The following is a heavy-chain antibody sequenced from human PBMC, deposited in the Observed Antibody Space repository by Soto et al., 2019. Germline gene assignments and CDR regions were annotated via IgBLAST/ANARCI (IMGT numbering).Heavy chain of an antibody. CDR3: GKVLVGATGHTDSDS. J-gene: IGHJ4*02. D-gene: IGHD2-15*01. Sequence: ETLSLTCTVSGGSIYRSGYYWGWIRQPPGRGLEWIGNIDYNGVTYSNPSLKSRVTISRDTSKNQFSLKLTPVTAADTALYYCGKVLVGATGHTDSDSWGPGTLVTVSS. V-gene: IGHV4-39*01. CDR1: GGSIYRSGYY. CDR2: IDYNGVT.